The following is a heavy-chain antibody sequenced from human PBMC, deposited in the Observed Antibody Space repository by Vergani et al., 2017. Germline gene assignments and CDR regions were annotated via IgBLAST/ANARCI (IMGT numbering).Heavy chain of an antibody. Sequence: QVQLVQSGPEVKKPGASMKVSYKASGYTFTEHYIHWVRQVHGQGLEWMGWISGDTNYAPKFQDRVTMTRDTSISTAYLELTSLRSDDTAFYYCARSRDRHYDFWSDYDYWGQGALVTVSS. CDR2: ISGDT. J-gene: IGHJ4*02. V-gene: IGHV1-2*02. D-gene: IGHD3-3*01. CDR3: ARSRDRHYDFWSDYDY. CDR1: GYTFTEHY.